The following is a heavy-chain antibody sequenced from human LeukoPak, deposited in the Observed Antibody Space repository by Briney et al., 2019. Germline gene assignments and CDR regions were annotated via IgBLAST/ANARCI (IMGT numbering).Heavy chain of an antibody. J-gene: IGHJ5*02. CDR2: ISGSGADT. CDR3: ARDPYNTAVANTNGWFDP. CDR1: GFTFSSYA. D-gene: IGHD6-19*01. Sequence: PGGSLRLSXAATGFTFSSYAMSWVRRAPGKGLEWVSSISGSGADTYYTQSVKGRFSISRDNSKNTLILQMDSLRADDTALYFCARDPYNTAVANTNGWFDPWGQRTLVTVSS. V-gene: IGHV3-23*01.